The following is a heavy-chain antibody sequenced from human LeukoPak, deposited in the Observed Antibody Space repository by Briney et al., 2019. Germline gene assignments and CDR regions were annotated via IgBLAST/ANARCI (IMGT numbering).Heavy chain of an antibody. D-gene: IGHD1-26*01. CDR1: GGSISSSSYY. J-gene: IGHJ4*02. V-gene: IGHV4-39*07. CDR2: IYYSGST. Sequence: SETLSLTCTVSGGSISSSSYYWGWIRQPPGKGLEWIGSIYYSGSTYYNPSLKSRVTISVDTSKNQFSLKLSSVTAADTAVYYCARGSGSYRESMWDYWGQGTLVTVSS. CDR3: ARGSGSYRESMWDY.